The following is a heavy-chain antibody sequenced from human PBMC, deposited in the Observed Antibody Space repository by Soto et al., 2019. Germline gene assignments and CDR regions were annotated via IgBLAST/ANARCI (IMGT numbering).Heavy chain of an antibody. Sequence: EVQLVESGGGLVQPGGSLRLSCAASGFTVSSNYMSWVRQAPGKGLEWVSVIYSGVSTYYADSVKGRFTISRDNSKNTLYLQMNSLRAEDTAVYYCARLTIFGVVTGFDYWGQGTLVTVSS. CDR3: ARLTIFGVVTGFDY. D-gene: IGHD3-3*01. CDR1: GFTVSSNY. CDR2: IYSGVST. V-gene: IGHV3-66*04. J-gene: IGHJ4*02.